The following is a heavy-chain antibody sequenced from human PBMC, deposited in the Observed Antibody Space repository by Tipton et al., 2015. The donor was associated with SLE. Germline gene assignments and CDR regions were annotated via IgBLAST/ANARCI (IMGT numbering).Heavy chain of an antibody. CDR3: ATNRVYGGYEGFDP. D-gene: IGHD4-23*01. V-gene: IGHV1-69*01. CDR1: GGTFSSYA. Sequence: QVQLVQSGAEVKKAGSSVKVSCKASGGTFSSYAISWVRQAPGQGLEWMGGIIPIFGTANYAQKFQGRVTITADESTSTAYMELSSLRSEDTAVYYCATNRVYGGYEGFDPWGQGTLVTVSS. J-gene: IGHJ5*02. CDR2: IIPIFGTA.